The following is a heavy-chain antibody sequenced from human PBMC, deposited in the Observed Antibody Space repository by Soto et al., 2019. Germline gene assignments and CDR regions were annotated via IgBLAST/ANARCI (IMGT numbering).Heavy chain of an antibody. V-gene: IGHV3-30*18. CDR3: AKDRDMVFANGVVKYYGMDV. CDR2: ISYDGSNK. J-gene: IGHJ6*02. Sequence: QVQLVESGGGVVQPGRSLRLSCAASGFTFSSYGMHWVRQAPGKGLEWVAVISYDGSNKYYADSVKGRFTISRDNSKNTLYLQMNSLRADDTAVYYCAKDRDMVFANGVVKYYGMDVWGQGTTVTVSS. CDR1: GFTFSSYG. D-gene: IGHD3-10*01.